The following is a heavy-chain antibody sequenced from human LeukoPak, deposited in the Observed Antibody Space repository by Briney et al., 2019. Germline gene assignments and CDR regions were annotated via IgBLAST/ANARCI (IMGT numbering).Heavy chain of an antibody. Sequence: GGSLRLSCAASGFTFSSYGMHWVRQAPGKGLEWVAFIRYDGSNKYYADSVKGRFTISRDNSKNTLYLQMNSLRAEDTAVYYCCSPNIAVVTAIPSRAFDIWGQGTMVTVSS. D-gene: IGHD2-21*02. J-gene: IGHJ3*02. CDR2: IRYDGSNK. CDR3: CSPNIAVVTAIPSRAFDI. V-gene: IGHV3-30*02. CDR1: GFTFSSYG.